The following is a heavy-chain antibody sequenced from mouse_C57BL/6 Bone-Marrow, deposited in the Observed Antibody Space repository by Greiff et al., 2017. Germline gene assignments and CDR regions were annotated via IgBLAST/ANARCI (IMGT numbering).Heavy chain of an antibody. CDR3: ARHEAGGYYYGSSYVGFAY. V-gene: IGHV1-62-2*01. CDR1: GYTFTEYT. D-gene: IGHD1-1*01. J-gene: IGHJ3*01. CDR2: FYPGSGSI. Sequence: QVQLQQSGAELVKPGASVKLSCKASGYTFTEYTIHWVKQRSGQGLEWIGWFYPGSGSIKYNEKFKDKATLTADKSSSTVYVELSRLTSEDSAVYVCARHEAGGYYYGSSYVGFAYWGQGTLVTVSA.